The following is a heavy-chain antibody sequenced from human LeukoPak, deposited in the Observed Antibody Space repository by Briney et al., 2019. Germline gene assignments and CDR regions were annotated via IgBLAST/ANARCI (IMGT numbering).Heavy chain of an antibody. CDR2: IYYSGST. CDR1: GGSTSSSSYY. CDR3: ARDYYDSSGYYYFDY. J-gene: IGHJ4*02. V-gene: IGHV4-39*07. Sequence: SETLSLTCTVSGGSTSSSSYYWGWIRQPPGKGLEWIGSIYYSGSTYYNPSLKSRVTISVDTSKNQFSLKLSSVTAADTAVYYCARDYYDSSGYYYFDYWGQGTLVTVSS. D-gene: IGHD3-22*01.